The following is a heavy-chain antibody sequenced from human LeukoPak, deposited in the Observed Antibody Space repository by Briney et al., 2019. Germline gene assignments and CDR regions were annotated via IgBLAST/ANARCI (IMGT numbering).Heavy chain of an antibody. D-gene: IGHD5-12*01. V-gene: IGHV1-69*13. CDR3: ARRVASNLDAFDI. Sequence: ASVKVSCKTSGYTFTSYIIHWVRQAPGQRLEWMGGIIPIFGTANYAQKFQGRVTITADESTSTAYMELSSLRSEDTAVYYCARRVASNLDAFDIWGQGTMVTVSS. CDR2: IIPIFGTA. J-gene: IGHJ3*02. CDR1: GYTFTSYI.